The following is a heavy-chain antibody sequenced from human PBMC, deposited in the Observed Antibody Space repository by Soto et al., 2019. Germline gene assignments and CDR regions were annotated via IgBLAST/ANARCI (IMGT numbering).Heavy chain of an antibody. V-gene: IGHV3-21*01. CDR2: ITTSSDV. Sequence: DVQLVESGGGLVKPGGSLRLSCEASGSTFSRYSMTWFRQTPGKGLEWVSSITTSSDVYYADSLKGRFTISRDNAKNSLYLQMNSLRAEDTAVYYCATDYYFDTSARIGAFDIWGQGTMVTVSS. D-gene: IGHD3-22*01. CDR3: ATDYYFDTSARIGAFDI. J-gene: IGHJ3*02. CDR1: GSTFSRYS.